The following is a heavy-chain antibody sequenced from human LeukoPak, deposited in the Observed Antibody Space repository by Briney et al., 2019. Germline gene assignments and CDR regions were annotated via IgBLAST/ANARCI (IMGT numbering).Heavy chain of an antibody. CDR3: AGRPSGYDPYIFDY. J-gene: IGHJ4*02. CDR2: INPNSGGT. Sequence: GASVKVSCKASGHTFTGYYMHWVRQAPGQGLEWMGWINPNSGGTNYAQKFQGRVTMTRDTSISTAYMELSRLRSDDTAVYYCAGRPSGYDPYIFDYWGQGTLVTVSS. CDR1: GHTFTGYY. V-gene: IGHV1-2*02. D-gene: IGHD5-12*01.